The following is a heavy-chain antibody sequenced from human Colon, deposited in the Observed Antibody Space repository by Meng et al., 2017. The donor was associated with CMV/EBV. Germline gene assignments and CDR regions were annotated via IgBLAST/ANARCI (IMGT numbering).Heavy chain of an antibody. D-gene: IGHD3-3*01. V-gene: IGHV1-69*06. Sequence: SVKVSCKASGGTFSSYAISWVRQAPGQGLEWMGGIIPIFGTANYAQKFQGRVTMTEDTSTDTAYMELSSLRSEDTAVYYCATRIRRFLEWLTGPVDYWGQGTLVTVSS. J-gene: IGHJ4*02. CDR1: GGTFSSYA. CDR2: IIPIFGTA. CDR3: ATRIRRFLEWLTGPVDY.